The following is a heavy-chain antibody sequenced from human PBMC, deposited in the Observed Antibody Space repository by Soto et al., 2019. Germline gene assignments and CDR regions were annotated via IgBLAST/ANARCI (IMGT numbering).Heavy chain of an antibody. D-gene: IGHD2-8*01. CDR3: AKGGTNDYSPLDF. Sequence: GGSLRLSCAASGFTFSSDAMTWVRQAPGKGLEWVSVISGSGTNTYYAGSVKGRVTISRDNSNNTLWLQMDRLRAEDTAIYYCAKGGTNDYSPLDFCGQGT. CDR2: ISGSGTNT. V-gene: IGHV3-23*01. J-gene: IGHJ4*02. CDR1: GFTFSSDA.